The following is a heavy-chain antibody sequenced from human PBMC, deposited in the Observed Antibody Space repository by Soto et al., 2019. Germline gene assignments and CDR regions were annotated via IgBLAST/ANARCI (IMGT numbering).Heavy chain of an antibody. D-gene: IGHD3-10*01. CDR3: TFVYGSGIGGCFDP. V-gene: IGHV6-1*01. J-gene: IGHJ5*02. Sequence: QTLSLTCAISGNSVSSNSAAWHWIRQSPSRGLEWLGRTYYRSKWYTDYAVSVKTRITISPDISKNQFSLQLNSVTPEDTAVYYCTFVYGSGIGGCFDPWGQGTLVTVSS. CDR2: TYYRSKWYT. CDR1: GNSVSSNSAA.